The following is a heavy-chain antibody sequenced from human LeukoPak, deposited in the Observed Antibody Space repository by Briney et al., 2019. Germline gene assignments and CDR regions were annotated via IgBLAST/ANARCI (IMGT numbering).Heavy chain of an antibody. Sequence: GSLRLSCAVSGFTYSSYAMSWVRQAPGKGLEGVSTISGSGDTYYVDSVKGRFTISRDNSKNTLYLQMNSLIAEDTAVYYCAKEGGYNYGYFDSWGQGTLVTVSS. CDR3: AKEGGYNYGYFDS. J-gene: IGHJ4*02. V-gene: IGHV3-23*01. CDR1: GFTYSSYA. CDR2: ISGSGDT. D-gene: IGHD5-18*01.